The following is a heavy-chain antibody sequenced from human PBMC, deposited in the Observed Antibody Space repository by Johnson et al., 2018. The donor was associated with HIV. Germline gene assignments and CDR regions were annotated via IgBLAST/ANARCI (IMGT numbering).Heavy chain of an antibody. J-gene: IGHJ3*01. CDR1: GFTFSNYD. CDR2: ILYRGSNK. D-gene: IGHD1-26*01. CDR3: AREGVSGSYHDAFDP. V-gene: IGHV3-30*03. Sequence: QVQLVESGGGVVQPGRSLRLSCAASGFTFSNYDMHWVRQAPGKGLEWVAVILYRGSNKYYADSVKGRFTISRDNSKNTLFLKMDSPRADDTAVYYCAREGVSGSYHDAFDPWGQGTMVTVSS.